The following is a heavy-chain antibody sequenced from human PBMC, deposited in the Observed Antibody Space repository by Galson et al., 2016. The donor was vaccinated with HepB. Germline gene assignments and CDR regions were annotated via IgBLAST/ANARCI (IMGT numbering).Heavy chain of an antibody. CDR2: VLSSEGT. CDR1: GGTIRSDYY. V-gene: IGHV4-39*01. D-gene: IGHD6-19*01. CDR3: ATGIVVAGKYYYYYMDV. J-gene: IGHJ6*03. Sequence: SETLSLTCFVSGGTIRSDYYWGWIRQPPGRGLEWIGSVLSSEGTYYNPSLQSRVTISVDTSKNQFSLRLNSVTAADTGAYYCATGIVVAGKYYYYYMDVWGKGTTFTVSS.